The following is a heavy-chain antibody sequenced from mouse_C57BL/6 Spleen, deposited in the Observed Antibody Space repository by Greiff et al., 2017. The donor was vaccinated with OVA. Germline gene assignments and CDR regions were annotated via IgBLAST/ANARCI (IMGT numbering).Heavy chain of an antibody. Sequence: EVQLQESGGGLVKPGGSLKLSCAASGFTFSSYAMSWVRQTPEKRLEWVATISDGGSYTYYPANVPGRFTISRDNAKNNLYLQMSHLKSEDTAMYYCARASDGSSPYAYWGQGALGTVSA. CDR3: ARASDGSSPYAY. CDR1: GFTFSSYA. V-gene: IGHV5-4*01. CDR2: ISDGGSYT. J-gene: IGHJ3*01. D-gene: IGHD1-1*01.